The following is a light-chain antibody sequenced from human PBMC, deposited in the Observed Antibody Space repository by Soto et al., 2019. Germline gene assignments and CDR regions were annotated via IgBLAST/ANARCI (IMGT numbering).Light chain of an antibody. CDR2: SND. CDR3: AAWDDSLLGVV. CDR1: RSSIGSNT. Sequence: QSVLTQPPSASGTPGQTVTISCSGTRSSIGSNTVNWYQQFPGTAPKLLIYSNDLRPSGVPDRISGSKSGTSASLAISGLQSEDEADYYCAAWDDSLLGVVFGGGTKVTVL. V-gene: IGLV1-44*01. J-gene: IGLJ2*01.